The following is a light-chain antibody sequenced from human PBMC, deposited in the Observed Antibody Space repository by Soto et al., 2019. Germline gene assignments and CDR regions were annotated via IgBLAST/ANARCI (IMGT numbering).Light chain of an antibody. J-gene: IGLJ2*01. CDR2: EVS. Sequence: QSALTQPASVSGSPGQSITISCTGTTSDVGNYNFVSWYQHHPGKAPKLIIYEVSRRPTGISSRFSGSKSGNTASLTISGLQAEDEAVYYCSSYTTWSTSIFGGGTQLTVL. V-gene: IGLV2-14*01. CDR1: TSDVGNYNF. CDR3: SSYTTWSTSI.